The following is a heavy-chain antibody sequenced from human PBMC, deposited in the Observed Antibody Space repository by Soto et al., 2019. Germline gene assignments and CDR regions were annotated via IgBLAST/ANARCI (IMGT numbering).Heavy chain of an antibody. Sequence: QVQLVESGGGVVQPGRSLRLSCAASGFTFSSYAMHWVRQAPGKGLEWVAVISYDGSNKYYADSVKGRFTISRDNSKNTLYLQMNSLRAEDTAVYYCARVGSVGYWGQGTLVTVSS. CDR1: GFTFSSYA. D-gene: IGHD1-26*01. V-gene: IGHV3-30-3*01. J-gene: IGHJ4*02. CDR2: ISYDGSNK. CDR3: ARVGSVGY.